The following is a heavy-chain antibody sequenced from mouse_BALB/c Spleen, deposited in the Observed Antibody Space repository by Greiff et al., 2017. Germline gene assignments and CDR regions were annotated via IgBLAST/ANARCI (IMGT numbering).Heavy chain of an antibody. J-gene: IGHJ4*01. CDR3: ARSYDYDEEGGMDD. Sequence: EVHLVESGGGLVQPGGSRKLSCAASGFTFSSFGMHWVRQAPEKGLEWVAYISSGSSTIYYADTVKGRFTISRDNPKNTLFLQMTSLRSEDTAMYYCARSYDYDEEGGMDDWGQGTSVTVSS. CDR2: ISSGSSTI. CDR1: GFTFSSFG. D-gene: IGHD2-4*01. V-gene: IGHV5-17*02.